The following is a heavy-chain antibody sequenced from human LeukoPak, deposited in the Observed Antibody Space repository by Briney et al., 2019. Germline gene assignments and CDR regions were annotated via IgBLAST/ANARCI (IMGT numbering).Heavy chain of an antibody. D-gene: IGHD3-22*01. J-gene: IGHJ4*02. V-gene: IGHV3-53*01. CDR3: ARGLIYYDSRGHYLAEHPYFDY. Sequence: PGGSLRLSCAASGFTVSTNYMTRVRQAPGKGLEWVSVIYKTGDPYNADSVKGRFSISRDNRKNMLYLQMNSLRAEDTAVYYCARGLIYYDSRGHYLAEHPYFDYWGQGTLVTVSS. CDR1: GFTVSTNY. CDR2: IYKTGDP.